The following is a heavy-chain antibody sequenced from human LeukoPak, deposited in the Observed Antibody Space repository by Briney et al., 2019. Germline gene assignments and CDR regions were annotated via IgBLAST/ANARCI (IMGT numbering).Heavy chain of an antibody. CDR2: MNPNSGNT. CDR1: VYTFTSYD. V-gene: IGHV1-8*01. Sequence: ASVTVSFTASVYTFTSYDINWVRQATGQGLEWMGWMNPNSGNTGYAQKFQGRVTMTRSASINTAYMELSSLTSDDTAVYYCARSSVGARRRIDYWGQGTLVTVSS. D-gene: IGHD1-26*01. CDR3: ARSSVGARRRIDY. J-gene: IGHJ4*02.